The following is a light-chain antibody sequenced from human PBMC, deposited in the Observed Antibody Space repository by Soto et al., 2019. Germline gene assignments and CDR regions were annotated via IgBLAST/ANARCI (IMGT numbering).Light chain of an antibody. J-gene: IGLJ1*01. V-gene: IGLV2-14*01. CDR1: TSDVGDSTY. Sequence: QSALTQPTSVSGSPGQSITISCTGTTSDVGDSTYVSWYQQHPGKAPKLIIYEVNNRPSGVSNRFSGSKSGNTASLTISGLQADDEAAYYCGSYNSTNTFYVFGSGTKVTVL. CDR3: GSYNSTNTFYV. CDR2: EVN.